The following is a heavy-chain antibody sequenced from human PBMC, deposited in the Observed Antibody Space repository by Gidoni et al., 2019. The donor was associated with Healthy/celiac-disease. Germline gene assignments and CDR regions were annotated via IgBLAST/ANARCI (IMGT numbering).Heavy chain of an antibody. D-gene: IGHD4-17*01. CDR3: AASDGDYDAFDY. CDR1: GFPFSSDG. CDR2: IRYDGSNK. Sequence: QVQLVESGGGVVQPGGSRRLSCAASGFPFSSDGMHWVRQAPGKGLEWVAFIRYDGSNKYYADSVKGRFTISRDNSKNTLYLQMNSLRAEDTAVYYCAASDGDYDAFDYWGQGTLVTVSS. V-gene: IGHV3-30*02. J-gene: IGHJ4*02.